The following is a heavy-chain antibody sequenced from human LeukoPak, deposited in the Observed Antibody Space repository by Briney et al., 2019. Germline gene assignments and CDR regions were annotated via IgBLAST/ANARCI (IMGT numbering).Heavy chain of an antibody. CDR1: GFTFSSYA. CDR2: IGYTGDST. CDR3: AQVKWYDFGGDWLWDTFDI. Sequence: PGGSLRLSCAASGFTFSSYAMNWVRQAPGKGLEWVSGIGYTGDSTFYADSVKGRFTITRDNSKNTLFLQMNSLRADDTAVYYCAQVKWYDFGGDWLWDTFDIWGQGTRVTVSS. J-gene: IGHJ3*02. D-gene: IGHD4-23*01. V-gene: IGHV3-23*01.